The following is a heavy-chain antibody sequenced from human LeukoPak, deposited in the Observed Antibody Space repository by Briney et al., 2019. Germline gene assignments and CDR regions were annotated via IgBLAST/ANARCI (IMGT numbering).Heavy chain of an antibody. Sequence: GASVKVSCKASGYTFTSYDINWVRQATGQGLEWMGWMNPNSGNTGYAQKFQGRVTMTRNTSISTAYMELSSLRSEDTAVYYCARVARRDGYNLGHWGQGTLVTVSS. CDR2: MNPNSGNT. D-gene: IGHD5-24*01. V-gene: IGHV1-8*01. CDR3: ARVARRDGYNLGH. J-gene: IGHJ4*02. CDR1: GYTFTSYD.